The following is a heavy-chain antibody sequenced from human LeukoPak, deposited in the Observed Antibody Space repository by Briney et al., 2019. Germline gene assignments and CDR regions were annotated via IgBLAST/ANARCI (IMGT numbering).Heavy chain of an antibody. V-gene: IGHV3-7*01. CDR1: GFTFSSHW. CDR3: ARVAATGFDDY. Sequence: GGSLRLSCAASGFTFSSHWMGWVRQAPGKGLEWVANIKQDGSETYYVDSVKGRFTISRDNAKSSLCLRMNSLRAEDTAVYYCARVAATGFDDYWGQGTLVTVSS. J-gene: IGHJ4*02. D-gene: IGHD6-13*01. CDR2: IKQDGSET.